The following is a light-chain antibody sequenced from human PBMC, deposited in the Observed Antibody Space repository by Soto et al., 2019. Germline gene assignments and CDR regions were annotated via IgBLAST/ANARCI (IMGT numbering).Light chain of an antibody. Sequence: EIVLTQSPGTLSLSPGERATLSCRASQSVSNNYLAWYQQKPGQAPRLLIYVASNRGTGIPDMFSGSGSGTDFTLSISRLEPEDFSVYYCQQYGSSGTFGQGTKVELK. CDR3: QQYGSSGT. J-gene: IGKJ1*01. V-gene: IGKV3-20*01. CDR1: QSVSNNY. CDR2: VAS.